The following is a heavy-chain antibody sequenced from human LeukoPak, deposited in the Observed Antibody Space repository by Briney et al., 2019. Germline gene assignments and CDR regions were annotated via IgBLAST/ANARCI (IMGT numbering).Heavy chain of an antibody. CDR1: GLTFSTYW. V-gene: IGHV3-7*01. Sequence: PGGSLRLSCVVSGLTFSTYWMTWVRQPPGKGLEWVANIKQYGSEKYYVDSVKGRFTISRDNAKSSLYLQMDNLRVEDTAIYYCVRGGSRIVGAFDYWGQGTLVTVSS. CDR3: VRGGSRIVGAFDY. D-gene: IGHD1-26*01. J-gene: IGHJ4*02. CDR2: IKQYGSEK.